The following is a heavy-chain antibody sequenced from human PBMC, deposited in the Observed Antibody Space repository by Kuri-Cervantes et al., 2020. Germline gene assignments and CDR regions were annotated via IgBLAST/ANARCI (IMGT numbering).Heavy chain of an antibody. CDR2: IYYSGNT. CDR1: GGSVSNSNDY. J-gene: IGHJ4*02. Sequence: GSLRLSCTVSGGSVSNSNDYWNWIRQPPEKGLEWIGYIYYSGNTNYNPSLKSRVTISVDTSKNQFSLKLSSVTAADTAVYYCARGYSGYAAPYYFDYWGQGTLVTVSS. D-gene: IGHD5-12*01. CDR3: ARGYSGYAAPYYFDY. V-gene: IGHV4-61*01.